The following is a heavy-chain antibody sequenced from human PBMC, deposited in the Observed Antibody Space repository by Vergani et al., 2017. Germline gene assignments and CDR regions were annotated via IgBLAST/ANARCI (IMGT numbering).Heavy chain of an antibody. CDR1: GFTFSSYG. V-gene: IGHV3-30*18. CDR2: ISYDGSNK. D-gene: IGHD3-10*01. J-gene: IGHJ4*02. Sequence: QVQLVESGGGVVQPGRSLRLSCAASGFTFSSYGMHWVRQAPGKGLEWVAVISYDGSNKYYADSVKGRFTISRDNSKNTRYLQMNSLRAEDTAVYYCAKDLTPYYGSGSYRYWGQGTLVTVSS. CDR3: AKDLTPYYGSGSYRY.